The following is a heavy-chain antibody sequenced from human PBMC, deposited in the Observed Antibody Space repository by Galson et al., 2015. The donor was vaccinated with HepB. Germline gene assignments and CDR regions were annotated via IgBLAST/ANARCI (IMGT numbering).Heavy chain of an antibody. D-gene: IGHD2-2*01. CDR2: INPSGGST. CDR1: GYTFTSYY. J-gene: IGHJ6*02. V-gene: IGHV1-46*01. Sequence: SVKVSCKASGYTFTSYYMHWVRQAPGQGLEWMGIINPSGGSTSYAQKFQGRVTMTRDTSTSTVYMELSSLRSEDTAVYYCARDRAPPTYQLLNYYYYYGMDVWGQGTTVTVSS. CDR3: ARDRAPPTYQLLNYYYYYGMDV.